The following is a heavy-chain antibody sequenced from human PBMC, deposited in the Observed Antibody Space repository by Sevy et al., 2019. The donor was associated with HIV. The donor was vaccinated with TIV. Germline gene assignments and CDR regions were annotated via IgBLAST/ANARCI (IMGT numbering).Heavy chain of an antibody. V-gene: IGHV1-24*01. CDR3: ATVGLGYYSGSSYYQGDWFDP. CDR2: LDPGNGEI. J-gene: IGHJ5*02. D-gene: IGHD2-15*01. CDR1: GYSLRKLS. Sequence: ASVKVSCKVFGYSLRKLSMHWVRQAPGKGLEWMGSLDPGNGEITYAQTFQGRVTMTEDTSTDTAYMELSSLTSEDTATYYCATVGLGYYSGSSYYQGDWFDPWGQGTLVTVSS.